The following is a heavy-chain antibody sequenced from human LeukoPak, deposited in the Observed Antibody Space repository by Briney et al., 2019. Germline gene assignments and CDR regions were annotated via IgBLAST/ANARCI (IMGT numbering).Heavy chain of an antibody. J-gene: IGHJ5*02. Sequence: ASVKVSCKASGYTFTGYYLHWVRQAPGQGLEWMGWINPNSGGTNYAQKFQGRVTMTRDTSISTAYMELSRLRSDDTAVYYCARAGGGVYWFDPWGQGTLVTVSS. CDR3: ARAGGGVYWFDP. D-gene: IGHD3-16*01. CDR2: INPNSGGT. CDR1: GYTFTGYY. V-gene: IGHV1-2*02.